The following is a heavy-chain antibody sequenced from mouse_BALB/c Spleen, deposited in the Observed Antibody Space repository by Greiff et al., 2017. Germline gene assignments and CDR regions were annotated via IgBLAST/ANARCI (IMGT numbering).Heavy chain of an antibody. CDR2: IYPGNSDT. CDR3: TEVTGTRYYFDY. CDR1: GYTFTSYW. V-gene: IGHV1-5*01. D-gene: IGHD4-1*01. J-gene: IGHJ2*01. Sequence: VQLQQPGAELVKPGASVKLSCKASGYTFTSYWMHWVKQRPGQGLEWIGAIYPGNSDTSYNQKFKGKAKLTAVTSTSTAYMELSSLTNEDSAVYYCTEVTGTRYYFDYWGQGTTLTVSS.